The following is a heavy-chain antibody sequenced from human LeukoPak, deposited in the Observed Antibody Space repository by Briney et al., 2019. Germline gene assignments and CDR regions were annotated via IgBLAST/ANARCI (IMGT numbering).Heavy chain of an antibody. CDR2: SYYSGST. CDR1: GGSISSGDYY. J-gene: IGHJ3*02. Sequence: SQTLSPTCTVSGGSISSGDYYWSWIRQPPGKGLEWIGYSYYSGSTYYNPSLKSRVTISVDTSKNQFSLKLSSVTAADTAVYYCARGRFGVKGAFDIWGQGTMVTVSS. V-gene: IGHV4-30-4*01. D-gene: IGHD3-10*01. CDR3: ARGRFGVKGAFDI.